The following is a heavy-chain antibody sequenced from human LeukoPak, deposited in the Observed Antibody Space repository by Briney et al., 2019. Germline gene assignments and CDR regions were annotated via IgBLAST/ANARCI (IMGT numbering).Heavy chain of an antibody. CDR3: ARGTGYCGGDCYYLY. Sequence: ASVKVSCKVSGYTLTELSMHWVRQAPGKGLEWMGGFDPEDGETIYAQKFQGRVTMTEDTSTDTAYMELSRLRSDDTAVYYCARGTGYCGGDCYYLYWGQGALVTVSS. CDR1: GYTLTELS. J-gene: IGHJ4*02. V-gene: IGHV1-24*01. D-gene: IGHD2-21*01. CDR2: FDPEDGET.